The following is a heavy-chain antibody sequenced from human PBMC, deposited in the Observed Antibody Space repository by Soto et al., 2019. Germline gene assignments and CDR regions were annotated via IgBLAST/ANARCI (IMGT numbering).Heavy chain of an antibody. CDR3: ARETTVTKYLGSGYYYGMDV. CDR2: IYYSGST. D-gene: IGHD4-17*01. V-gene: IGHV4-59*01. CDR1: GGSISSYC. J-gene: IGHJ6*02. Sequence: SETLSLTCTVSGGSISSYCWSWIRQPPGKGLEWIGYIYYSGSTNYNPSLKSRVTISVDTSKNQFSLKLSSVTAADTAVYYCARETTVTKYLGSGYYYGMDVWGQGTTVT.